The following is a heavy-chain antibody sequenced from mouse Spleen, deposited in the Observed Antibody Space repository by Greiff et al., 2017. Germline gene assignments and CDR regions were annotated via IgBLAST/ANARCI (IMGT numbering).Heavy chain of an antibody. CDR1: GFNIKDYY. J-gene: IGHJ3*01. CDR2: IDPENGNT. D-gene: IGHD3-1*01. CDR3: AKWGSSGYVGAY. V-gene: IGHV14-1*02. Sequence: VQLQQSGAELVKPGASVKLSCTASGFNIKDYYMHWVKQRPEQGLEWIGWIDPENGNTIYDPKFQGKASITADTSSNTAYLQLSSLTSEDTAVYYCAKWGSSGYVGAYWGQGTLVTVSA.